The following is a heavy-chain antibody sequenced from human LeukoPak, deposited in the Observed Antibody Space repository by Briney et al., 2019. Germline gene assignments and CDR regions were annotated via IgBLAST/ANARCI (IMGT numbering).Heavy chain of an antibody. Sequence: PGGSLRLSCAASGFTFSSYWMSWVRQAPGKGLEWVANIKQDGSEKYYVDSVKGRFTTSRDNAKNSLYLQMNSLRAEDTAVYYCARENTLWFGELLNWFDPWGQGTLVTVSS. J-gene: IGHJ5*02. CDR2: IKQDGSEK. CDR3: ARENTLWFGELLNWFDP. V-gene: IGHV3-7*03. D-gene: IGHD3-10*01. CDR1: GFTFSSYW.